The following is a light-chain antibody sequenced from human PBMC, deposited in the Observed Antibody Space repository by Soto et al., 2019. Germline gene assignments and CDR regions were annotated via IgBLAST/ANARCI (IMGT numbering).Light chain of an antibody. Sequence: QSALTQPASVSGSPGQSITISCTGTSSDVGGYHYVSWYQQQPGKAPKLMIYEVSNRPSGVSNRFSGSKSGNTDSLTISGLHAEDEADYYCSSYTSSSSLVFGGGTKLTVL. J-gene: IGLJ3*02. CDR2: EVS. CDR3: SSYTSSSSLV. CDR1: SSDVGGYHY. V-gene: IGLV2-14*01.